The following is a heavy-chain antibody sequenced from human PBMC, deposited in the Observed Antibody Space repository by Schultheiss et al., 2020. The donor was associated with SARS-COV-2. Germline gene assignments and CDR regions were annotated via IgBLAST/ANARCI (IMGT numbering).Heavy chain of an antibody. CDR2: IIPIFGTA. CDR1: GGTFSSYA. J-gene: IGHJ5*02. V-gene: IGHV1-69*13. Sequence: SVKVSCKASGGTFSSYAISWVRQAPGQGLEWMGGIIPIFGTANYAQKFQGRVKITADESTSTAYMELSSLRSEDTAVYYCARSRRPQTYNWFDPWGQGTLGTVSS. CDR3: ARSRRPQTYNWFDP.